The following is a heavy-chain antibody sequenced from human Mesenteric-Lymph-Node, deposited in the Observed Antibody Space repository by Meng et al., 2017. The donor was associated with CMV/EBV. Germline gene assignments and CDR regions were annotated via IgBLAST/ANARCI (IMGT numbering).Heavy chain of an antibody. D-gene: IGHD5-18*01. CDR3: ARGRGGYSYGSYFDY. CDR1: GGSVSGYY. Sequence: VYGGSVSGYYWSWIRQPPGKGLEWIGEINHSGSTNYNPSLKSRVTISVDTSKNQFSLKLSSVTAADTAVYYCARGRGGYSYGSYFDYWGQGTLVTVSS. V-gene: IGHV4-34*01. CDR2: INHSGST. J-gene: IGHJ4*02.